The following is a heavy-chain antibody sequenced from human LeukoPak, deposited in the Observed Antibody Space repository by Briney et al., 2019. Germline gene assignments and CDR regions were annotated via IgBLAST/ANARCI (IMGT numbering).Heavy chain of an antibody. Sequence: GGSLRLSCAASGFTFSSYAMSWVRQAPGKGLEWVSSLSGIGGNTYYADCVKGRVTISRDNSKNTLYLQMNSLRAEDTAVYNCAKGSYYYDSADYFDYWGKGTLVTVSS. CDR1: GFTFSSYA. V-gene: IGHV3-23*01. CDR2: LSGIGGNT. J-gene: IGHJ4*02. D-gene: IGHD3-22*01. CDR3: AKGSYYYDSADYFDY.